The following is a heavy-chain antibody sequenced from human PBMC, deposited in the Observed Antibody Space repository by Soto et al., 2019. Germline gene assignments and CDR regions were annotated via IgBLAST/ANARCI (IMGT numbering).Heavy chain of an antibody. CDR2: INPSGGST. V-gene: IGHV1-46*01. D-gene: IGHD5-18*01. Sequence: ASVKVSCKASAYTFTSYYMHWVRQAPGQGLEWMGIINPSGGSTSYSQKFQGRVTMTRDTSTSTVYMELSSLRSEDAAVYHCARSFGYSYGTGYWGQGTLVTVSS. CDR1: AYTFTSYY. J-gene: IGHJ4*02. CDR3: ARSFGYSYGTGY.